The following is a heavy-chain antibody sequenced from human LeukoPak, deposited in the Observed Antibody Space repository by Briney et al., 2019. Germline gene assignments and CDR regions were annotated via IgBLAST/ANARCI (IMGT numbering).Heavy chain of an antibody. Sequence: ASVKVSCKVSGYTLTELSMHWVRQAPGQGLEWMGGIIPIFGTANYAQKFQGRVTITADESTSTAYMELSSLRSEDTAVYYCASRSRDYYYYYMDVWGKGTTVTVSS. CDR3: ASRSRDYYYYYMDV. CDR1: GYTLTELS. V-gene: IGHV1-69*13. J-gene: IGHJ6*03. CDR2: IIPIFGTA. D-gene: IGHD2-2*01.